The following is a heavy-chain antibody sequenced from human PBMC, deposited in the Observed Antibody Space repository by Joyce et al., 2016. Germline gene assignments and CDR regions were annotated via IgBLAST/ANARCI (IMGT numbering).Heavy chain of an antibody. CDR1: GFTLICSR. CDR3: SNYDLWSGYSPSRDV. V-gene: IGHV3-73*02. Sequence: EVQLVESGGGLAQPGGSLKLSCAVSGFTLICSRLHGGRQASGKGLGWVGRSRSKANGDATANAASVKGRFSISRNDSKNTAYLQMNSLKTEDTAVYYCSNYDLWSGYSPSRDVWGQGSTVTVSS. CDR2: SRSKANGDAT. D-gene: IGHD3-3*01. J-gene: IGHJ6*02.